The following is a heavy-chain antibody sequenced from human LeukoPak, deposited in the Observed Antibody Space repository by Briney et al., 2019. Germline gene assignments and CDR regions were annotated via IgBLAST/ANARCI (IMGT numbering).Heavy chain of an antibody. J-gene: IGHJ6*02. CDR1: GFTFSTYA. V-gene: IGHV3-15*01. CDR3: TKPDLLWVGEDV. Sequence: GGSLRLSCAASGFTFSTYAMRWVRQAPGKGLEWVGRIKTRNEGGTSEYAAPVKGRFTISRDDSKNTVHLQMNSLKTEDTGVYYCTKPDLLWVGEDVWGPGTTVTVSS. CDR2: IKTRNEGGTS. D-gene: IGHD2/OR15-2a*01.